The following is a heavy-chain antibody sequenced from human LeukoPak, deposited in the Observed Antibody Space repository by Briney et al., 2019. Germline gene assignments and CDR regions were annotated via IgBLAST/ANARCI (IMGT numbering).Heavy chain of an antibody. V-gene: IGHV3-20*04. CDR2: INWNGGST. J-gene: IGHJ4*02. CDR1: GFTFDDYG. Sequence: GGSLRLSCAASGFTFDDYGMSWVRQAPGKGLEWVSGINWNGGSTGYADSVKGRFTISRDNSKNTLYLQMNSLRAEDTAVYYCARDYDSSGYFDYWGQGTLVTVS. CDR3: ARDYDSSGYFDY. D-gene: IGHD3-22*01.